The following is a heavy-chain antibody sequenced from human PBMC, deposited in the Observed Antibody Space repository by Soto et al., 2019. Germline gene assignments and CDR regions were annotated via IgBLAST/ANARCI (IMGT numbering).Heavy chain of an antibody. CDR2: IYYSGST. CDR1: GGSISSYD. CDR3: ARLRLRSHHAFDI. J-gene: IGHJ3*02. V-gene: IGHV4-59*08. D-gene: IGHD4-17*01. Sequence: SETLSLTCTVSGGSISSYDLSWIRQPPGKGLEWIGYIYYSGSTNYNPSLKSRVTISVDTSKNQFSLKLSSVTAADTAVYYCARLRLRSHHAFDIWGQGTMVTVSS.